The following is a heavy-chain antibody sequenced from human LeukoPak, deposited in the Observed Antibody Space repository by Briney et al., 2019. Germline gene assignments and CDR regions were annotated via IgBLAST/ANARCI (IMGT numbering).Heavy chain of an antibody. J-gene: IGHJ6*02. D-gene: IGHD6-13*01. Sequence: ASVKVSCKASGYIFTSYGISWVRQAPGQGLEWMGWISAYNGNTNYAQKLQGRVTMTTDTSTSTAYMELRSLRSDDTAVYYCARDWGYSSSRPLTADYYYYYGMDVWGQGTTVTVSS. CDR2: ISAYNGNT. V-gene: IGHV1-18*01. CDR1: GYIFTSYG. CDR3: ARDWGYSSSRPLTADYYYYYGMDV.